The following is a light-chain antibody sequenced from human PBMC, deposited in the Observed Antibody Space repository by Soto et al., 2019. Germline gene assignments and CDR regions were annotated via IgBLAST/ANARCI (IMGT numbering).Light chain of an antibody. CDR1: SSDVGGYTY. CDR2: DVS. J-gene: IGLJ2*01. Sequence: QSALTQPASVSGSPGQSITISCAGTSSDVGGYTYVSWYQQHPGQAPKLMIYDVSNRPSGVSNRFSGSKSGNTASLTISGLQAEDEADYYCTSYTSSSTPDVFGGGTKLTVL. CDR3: TSYTSSSTPDV. V-gene: IGLV2-14*01.